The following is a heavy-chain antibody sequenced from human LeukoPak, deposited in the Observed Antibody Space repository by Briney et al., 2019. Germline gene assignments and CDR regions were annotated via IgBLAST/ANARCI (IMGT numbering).Heavy chain of an antibody. CDR3: AREGGEAIDAFDI. Sequence: GGSLRLSCAASGFTFSSYSMNWVRQAPGKGLEWVSSISSSSSYIYYADSVKGRFTISRDNAKNSLYLQMNSLRAEDTAVYYCAREGGEAIDAFDIWGPGTMVTVSS. J-gene: IGHJ3*02. CDR2: ISSSSSYI. V-gene: IGHV3-21*01. CDR1: GFTFSSYS. D-gene: IGHD2-2*01.